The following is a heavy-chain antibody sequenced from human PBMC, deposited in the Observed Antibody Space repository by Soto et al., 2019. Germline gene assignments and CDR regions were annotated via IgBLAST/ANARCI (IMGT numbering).Heavy chain of an antibody. CDR2: ISYDGSNK. CDR3: AKGLDLIAVAGPIDY. J-gene: IGHJ4*02. V-gene: IGHV3-30*18. D-gene: IGHD6-19*01. CDR1: GFTFSSYG. Sequence: SLRLSCAAXGFTFSSYGMHWVRQAPGKGLEWVAVISYDGSNKYYADSVKGRFTISRDNSKNTLYLQMNSLRAEDTAVYYCAKGLDLIAVAGPIDYWGQGTLVTVSS.